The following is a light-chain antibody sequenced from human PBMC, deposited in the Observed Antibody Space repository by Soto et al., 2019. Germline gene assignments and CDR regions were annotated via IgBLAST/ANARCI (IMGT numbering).Light chain of an antibody. CDR1: QSVGSY. V-gene: IGKV3-11*01. CDR3: QQRSDCPST. Sequence: EIVLTQSPSTLSLSPGDRATLSCRASQSVGSYLGWYQQRPGQAPRLLIYDASNMATGIPARFSGSGSGTDFTLTISSLEPEDFAVYYCQQRSDCPSTFGGGTKVEIK. J-gene: IGKJ4*01. CDR2: DAS.